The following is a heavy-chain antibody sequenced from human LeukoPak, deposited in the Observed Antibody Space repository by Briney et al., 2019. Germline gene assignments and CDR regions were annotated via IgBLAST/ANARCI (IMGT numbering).Heavy chain of an antibody. Sequence: SETLSLTCTVSGGSISSYYWSWIRQPAGKGLEWIGRIYTSGSTNYNPSLKSRVTMSVDTSKNQFSLKLSSLTAADTAVYYCARGDYVWGSYRYFDYWGQGTLVTVS. CDR1: GGSISSYY. V-gene: IGHV4-4*07. CDR3: ARGDYVWGSYRYFDY. J-gene: IGHJ4*02. D-gene: IGHD3-16*02. CDR2: IYTSGST.